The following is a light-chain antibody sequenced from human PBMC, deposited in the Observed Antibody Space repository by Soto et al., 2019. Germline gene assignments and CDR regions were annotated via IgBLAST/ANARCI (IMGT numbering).Light chain of an antibody. V-gene: IGKV1-8*01. Sequence: AIRMTQSPSSFSASTGDRVTITCRASQGISSYLAWYQQKPGKAPKLLIYAAYTLQSGVPSRFSGSGSGTDFTLTISCLQSEDFATYYCPQYYSYPWTFGQGTKVEIK. J-gene: IGKJ1*01. CDR2: AAY. CDR1: QGISSY. CDR3: PQYYSYPWT.